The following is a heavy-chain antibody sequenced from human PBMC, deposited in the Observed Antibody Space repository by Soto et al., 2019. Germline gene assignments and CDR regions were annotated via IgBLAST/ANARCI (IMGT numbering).Heavy chain of an antibody. CDR1: GDSVSSSSAL. D-gene: IGHD2-21*01. Sequence: SQTLSLTCAISGDSVSSSSALWNWIRQSPSGGLEWLGRTYYRAKWYSDYAVSVKSRITINPDTSQNQFPLQLSSVTPEDTAVYYCVREVAPRGFDPWGQGTLVTVSS. CDR2: TYYRAKWYS. J-gene: IGHJ5*02. V-gene: IGHV6-1*01. CDR3: VREVAPRGFDP.